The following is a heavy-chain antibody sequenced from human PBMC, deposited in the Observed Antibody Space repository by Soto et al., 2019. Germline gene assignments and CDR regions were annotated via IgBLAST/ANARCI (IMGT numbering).Heavy chain of an antibody. D-gene: IGHD6-6*01. V-gene: IGHV3-9*01. CDR2: ISWNSGSI. CDR1: GFTFDDYA. J-gene: IGHJ3*02. CDR3: AKDNFRGGQLATLPFDI. Sequence: EVQLVESGGGLVQPGRSLRLSCAASGFTFDDYAMHWVRQAPGKGLEWVSGISWNSGSIGYADSVKGRFTISRDNAKNSLYLQMNRLRAEDTALYYCAKDNFRGGQLATLPFDILGQGTMVTVSS.